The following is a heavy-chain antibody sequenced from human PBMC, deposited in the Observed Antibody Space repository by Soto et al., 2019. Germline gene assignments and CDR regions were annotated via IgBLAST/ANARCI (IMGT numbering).Heavy chain of an antibody. CDR1: GGSISSGDYY. J-gene: IGHJ4*02. D-gene: IGHD6-19*01. V-gene: IGHV4-30-4*01. CDR2: IYYSGST. Sequence: SETLSLTCTVSGGSISSGDYYWSWIRQPPGKGLEWIGYIYYSGSTYYNTSLKSRVTISVDTSKNQFSLKLSSVTAADTAMKYCARWTVNIRTFYSGLKTHCFDYWGQGAPVTVSS. CDR3: ARWTVNIRTFYSGLKTHCFDY.